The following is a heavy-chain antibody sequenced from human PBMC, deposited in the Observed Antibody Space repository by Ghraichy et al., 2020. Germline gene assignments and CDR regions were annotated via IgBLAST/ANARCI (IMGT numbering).Heavy chain of an antibody. V-gene: IGHV4-59*01. CDR3: ARDGGQNSGSYYTYYYYGMDV. CDR2: IYYSGST. Sequence: SQTLSLTCTVSGGSISRYYWSWIRQPPGKGLEWIGYIYYSGSTNYNPSLKSRVTISVDTSKNQFSLKLSSVTAADTTVYYCARDGGQNSGSYYTYYYYGMDVWGQGTTVTVSS. D-gene: IGHD3-10*01. CDR1: GGSISRYY. J-gene: IGHJ6*02.